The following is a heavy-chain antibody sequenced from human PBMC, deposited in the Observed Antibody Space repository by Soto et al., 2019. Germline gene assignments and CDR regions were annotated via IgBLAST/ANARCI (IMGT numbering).Heavy chain of an antibody. Sequence: GGSLRLSCAASGFTFSSYAMHGVRQAPGKGLEWVAVISYDGSNKYYTDSVKGRFTISRDNSKNTLYLQMNSLRAEDTAVYYCARERLTFGGVIASYFDYWGQGTLVTVSS. J-gene: IGHJ4*02. CDR1: GFTFSSYA. CDR2: ISYDGSNK. D-gene: IGHD3-16*02. CDR3: ARERLTFGGVIASYFDY. V-gene: IGHV3-30-3*01.